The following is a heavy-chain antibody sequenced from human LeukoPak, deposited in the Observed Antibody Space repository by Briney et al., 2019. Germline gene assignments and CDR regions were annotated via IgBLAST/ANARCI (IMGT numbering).Heavy chain of an antibody. Sequence: PSETLSLTCTVSGGSISSYYWSWIRQPAGKGLEWIGRMYTSGSNNYNPSFKSRVTISVDTSKNQFSLKLSSVTAADTAVYYCARSPSCCFSDYWGQGTLVTVSS. CDR1: GGSISSYY. D-gene: IGHD2-2*01. CDR3: ARSPSCCFSDY. CDR2: MYTSGSN. J-gene: IGHJ4*02. V-gene: IGHV4-4*07.